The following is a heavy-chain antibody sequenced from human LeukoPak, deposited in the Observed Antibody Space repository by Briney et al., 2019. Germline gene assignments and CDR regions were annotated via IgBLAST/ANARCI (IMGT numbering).Heavy chain of an antibody. J-gene: IGHJ4*02. D-gene: IGHD2-15*01. CDR3: AKLCSGGSCYWNY. Sequence: CAMSWVRQAPGKGLEWVSHISASGRTTDYADSVKGRFTISRDNSKNTVYLQKNSLRAEDTAVYYCAKLCSGGSCYWNYWGQGTLVTVSS. CDR1: CA. V-gene: IGHV3-23*01. CDR2: ISASGRTT.